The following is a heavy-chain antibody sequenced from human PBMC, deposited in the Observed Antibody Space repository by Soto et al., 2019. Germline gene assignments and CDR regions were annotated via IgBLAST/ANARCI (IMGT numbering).Heavy chain of an antibody. Sequence: ASVKVSCKASGYTFTSYYMHWVRQAPGQGLEWMGWMNPNSGNTGYAQKFQGRVTMTGNTSISTAYMELSSLRSEDTAVYYCARGGRFLEWLLQGLYYYYYGMDVWGQGTTVTVS. J-gene: IGHJ6*02. D-gene: IGHD3-3*01. V-gene: IGHV1-8*02. CDR1: GYTFTSYY. CDR3: ARGGRFLEWLLQGLYYYYYGMDV. CDR2: MNPNSGNT.